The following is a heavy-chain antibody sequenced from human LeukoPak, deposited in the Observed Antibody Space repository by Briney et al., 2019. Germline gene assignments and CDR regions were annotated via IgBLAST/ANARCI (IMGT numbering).Heavy chain of an antibody. CDR2: IIPIFGTA. CDR1: GGTFSSYA. J-gene: IGHJ4*02. V-gene: IGHV1-69*13. D-gene: IGHD3-16*01. CDR3: ARVWGIPDPPKYYFDY. Sequence: SVKVSCKASGGTFSSYAISWVRQAPGQGLEWMGGIIPIFGTANYAQKFQGRVTITADESTSTAYMELSSPRSEDTAVYYCARVWGIPDPPKYYFDYWGQGTLVTVSS.